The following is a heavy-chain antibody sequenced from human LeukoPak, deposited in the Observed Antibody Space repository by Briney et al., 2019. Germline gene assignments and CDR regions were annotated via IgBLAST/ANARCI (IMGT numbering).Heavy chain of an antibody. D-gene: IGHD3-10*01. V-gene: IGHV4-39*01. J-gene: IGHJ4*02. CDR3: ARQGSGSYFPKGPLHYFDY. CDR1: GGSISSSSYY. Sequence: SETLSLTCTVSGGSISSSSYYWGWIRQPPGKGLEWIGSIYYSGSTYYNPSLKSRVTISVDTSKNQFSLKLSSVTAADTAVYYCARQGSGSYFPKGPLHYFDYWGQGTLVTVSS. CDR2: IYYSGST.